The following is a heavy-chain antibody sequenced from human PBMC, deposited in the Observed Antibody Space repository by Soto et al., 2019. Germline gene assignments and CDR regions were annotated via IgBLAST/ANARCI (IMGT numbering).Heavy chain of an antibody. J-gene: IGHJ5*02. Sequence: LRLSCVASGFTFSNYNMNWVRQAPGKGPEWVSHISGTSVYIHYADSVKGRFTISRDNAKNSVYLQMDSLRVEDTAVYYCAREGALKPFSSWGQGALVTVSS. CDR1: GFTFSNYN. V-gene: IGHV3-21*01. CDR2: ISGTSVYI. CDR3: AREGALKPFSS.